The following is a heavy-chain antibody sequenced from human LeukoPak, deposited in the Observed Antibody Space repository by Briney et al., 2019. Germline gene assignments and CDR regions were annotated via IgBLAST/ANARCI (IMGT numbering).Heavy chain of an antibody. CDR1: GFTFSSYW. CDR3: AKDSGSYTLPGAFDI. Sequence: GGSLRLSCAASGFTFSSYWMHWVRQAPGKGLVWVSRINSDGSSTSYADSVKGRFTISRDNFKNTLSLQMNSLRAEDTAVYYCAKDSGSYTLPGAFDIWGQGTMVTVSS. V-gene: IGHV3-74*01. D-gene: IGHD1-26*01. J-gene: IGHJ3*02. CDR2: INSDGSST.